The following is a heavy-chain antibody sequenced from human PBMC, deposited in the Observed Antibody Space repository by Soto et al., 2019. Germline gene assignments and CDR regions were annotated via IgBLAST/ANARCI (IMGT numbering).Heavy chain of an antibody. V-gene: IGHV3-48*01. CDR1: GFTFSSYS. D-gene: IGHD2-21*02. CDR2: ISSSSSTI. CDR3: AREPYGDYYSDAFDI. Sequence: GGSLRLSCAASGFTFSSYSMNWVRQAPGKGLEWVSYISSSSSTIYYADSVKGRFTSSRDNAKNSLYLQMNSLRAEDTAVYYCAREPYGDYYSDAFDIWGQGTMVTVSS. J-gene: IGHJ3*02.